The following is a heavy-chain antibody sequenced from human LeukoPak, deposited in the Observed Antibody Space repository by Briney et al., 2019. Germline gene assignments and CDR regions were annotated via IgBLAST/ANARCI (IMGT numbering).Heavy chain of an antibody. CDR1: GFTFSSYS. J-gene: IGHJ4*02. CDR2: ISSSSSYI. Sequence: GGSLRLSCAASGFTFSSYSMNWVRQAPGKGLEWVSSISSSSSYIYYADSVKGRFTVSRDNSKNTLYLQMNSLRAEDTAVYYRARDLVGGWDDSSGYYYGYFDYWGQGTLVTVSS. CDR3: ARDLVGGWDDSSGYYYGYFDY. V-gene: IGHV3-21*01. D-gene: IGHD3-22*01.